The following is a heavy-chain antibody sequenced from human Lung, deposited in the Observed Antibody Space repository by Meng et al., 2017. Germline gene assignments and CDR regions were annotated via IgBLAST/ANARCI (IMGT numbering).Heavy chain of an antibody. CDR3: ARNNYGDYYFDY. J-gene: IGHJ4*02. V-gene: IGHV3-30*01. CDR2: ISYDGSNQ. CDR1: GFTFSRNA. Sequence: GGSGGGGVQPGRSLRPSWAASGFTFSRNAMHWVRQAPGKGLEWVAAISYDGSNQHYADSVKGRFTISRDNSENTLYLQMNSLRAEDTAVYYCARNNYGDYYFDYWGQGTLVTVSS. D-gene: IGHD4-17*01.